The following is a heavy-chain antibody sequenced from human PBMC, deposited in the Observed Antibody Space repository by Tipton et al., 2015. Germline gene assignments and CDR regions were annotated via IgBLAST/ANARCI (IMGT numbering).Heavy chain of an antibody. J-gene: IGHJ4*02. CDR1: GYSISGGYY. CDR2: INHSGST. Sequence: TLSLTCALSGYSISGGYYWGWIRQPPGKGLEWIGEINHSGSTNYNPSLKSRVTISVDTSKNQFSLKLNSVTAADTAVYYCARGDWIIWGQGTLVTVSS. V-gene: IGHV4-38-2*01. CDR3: ARGDWII. D-gene: IGHD3/OR15-3a*01.